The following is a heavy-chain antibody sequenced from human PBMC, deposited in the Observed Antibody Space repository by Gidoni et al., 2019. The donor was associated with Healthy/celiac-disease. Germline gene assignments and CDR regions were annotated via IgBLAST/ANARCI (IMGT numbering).Heavy chain of an antibody. V-gene: IGHV1-18*01. J-gene: IGHJ6*02. Sequence: QVQLVQSGPEVKKPGASVKVSCKASGYTFTSHGIGWARRAPGQGLEWMGWSSAYNGNTNYAQKLQGRDTMTTDTSTSTAYMELRSMRSDDTAVYYCARDGGDIVVVPAAMELYYYYGMDVWGQGTTVTVSS. CDR3: ARDGGDIVVVPAAMELYYYYGMDV. CDR1: GYTFTSHG. D-gene: IGHD2-2*01. CDR2: SSAYNGNT.